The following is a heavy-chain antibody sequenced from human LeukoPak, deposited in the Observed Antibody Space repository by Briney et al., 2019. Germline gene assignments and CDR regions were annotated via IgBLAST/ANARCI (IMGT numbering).Heavy chain of an antibody. D-gene: IGHD3-9*01. CDR3: ARDGVLFLRYFDWSPFDY. Sequence: PSETLSLTCTVSGYSISSGYYWGWIRQPPGKGLEWIGSIYHSGSTYYNPSLKSRVTISVDTSKNQFSLKLSSVTAADTAVYYCARDGVLFLRYFDWSPFDYWGQGTLVTVSS. J-gene: IGHJ4*02. CDR2: IYHSGST. CDR1: GYSISSGYY. V-gene: IGHV4-38-2*02.